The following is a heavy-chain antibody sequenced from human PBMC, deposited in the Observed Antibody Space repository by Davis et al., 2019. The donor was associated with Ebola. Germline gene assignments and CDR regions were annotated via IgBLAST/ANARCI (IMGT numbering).Heavy chain of an antibody. V-gene: IGHV3-11*06. Sequence: GESLKISCAASGFTFSDYYMSWIRQAPGKGLEWVSYISSSSSYTNYADSVKGRFTISRDNAKNSLYLQMNSLRAEDTAVYYCARDSQGEDYYFDYWGQGTLVTVSS. J-gene: IGHJ4*02. CDR3: ARDSQGEDYYFDY. CDR1: GFTFSDYY. D-gene: IGHD3-10*01. CDR2: ISSSSSYT.